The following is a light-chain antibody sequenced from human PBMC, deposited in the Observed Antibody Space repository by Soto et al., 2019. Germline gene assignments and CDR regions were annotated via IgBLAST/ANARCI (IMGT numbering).Light chain of an antibody. Sequence: EIVLTQSPGTLSLSPGERATLSCRASQSLSTNSLAWYQQKPGQAPRLLIYDASNRATGIPARFSGSGSGTDFTLTISSLEPEDFAVYYCQQRSNWLVTFGQGTRLEI. J-gene: IGKJ5*01. V-gene: IGKV3-11*01. CDR3: QQRSNWLVT. CDR2: DAS. CDR1: QSLSTNS.